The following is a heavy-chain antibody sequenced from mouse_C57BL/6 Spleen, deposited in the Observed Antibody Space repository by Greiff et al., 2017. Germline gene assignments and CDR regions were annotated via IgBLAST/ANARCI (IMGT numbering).Heavy chain of an antibody. D-gene: IGHD1-1*01. CDR1: GFTFSSYT. J-gene: IGHJ2*01. CDR2: ISGGGGNT. CDR3: ARADYYGSSYYVY. Sequence: EVQGVESGGGLVKPGGSLKLSCAASGFTFSSYTMSWVRQTPEKRLEWVATISGGGGNTYYPDSVKGRFTISRDNAKITLYLQMSSLRSEDTALYYCARADYYGSSYYVYWGQGTTLTVSS. V-gene: IGHV5-9*01.